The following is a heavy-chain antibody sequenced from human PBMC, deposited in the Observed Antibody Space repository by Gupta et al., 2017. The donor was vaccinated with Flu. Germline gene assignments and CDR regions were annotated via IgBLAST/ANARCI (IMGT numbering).Heavy chain of an antibody. CDR3: VLGYCTSTSGYYVY. CDR2: IQSKTDGGKT. Sequence: PGKGLEWVGRIQSKTDGGKTDYTVPVKGRFTISRDDSKNTLYLQMNSLKTEDTAVYYCVLGYCTSTSGYYVYWGQGTLVTVSS. D-gene: IGHD2-2*01. V-gene: IGHV3-15*01. J-gene: IGHJ4*02.